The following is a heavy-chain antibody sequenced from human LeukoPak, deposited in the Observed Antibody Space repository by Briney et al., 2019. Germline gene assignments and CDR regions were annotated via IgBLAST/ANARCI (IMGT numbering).Heavy chain of an antibody. CDR3: ARVAGKILWFGELDAFDI. CDR1: GFTFSSYA. Sequence: GGSLRLSCAASGFTFSSYAMSWVRQAPGKGLEWVSAISGSGGSTYYADSVKGRFTISRGNSKNTLYLQMNSLRAEDTAVYYCARVAGKILWFGELDAFDIWGQGTMVTVSS. V-gene: IGHV3-23*01. CDR2: ISGSGGST. J-gene: IGHJ3*02. D-gene: IGHD3-10*01.